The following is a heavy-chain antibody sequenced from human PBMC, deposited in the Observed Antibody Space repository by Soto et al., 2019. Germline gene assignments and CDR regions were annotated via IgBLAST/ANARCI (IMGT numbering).Heavy chain of an antibody. V-gene: IGHV1-69*02. J-gene: IGHJ1*01. D-gene: IGHD3-22*01. CDR2: IIPILGIA. Sequence: QVQLVQSGAEVKKPGSSVKVSCKASGGTFSSYTISWVRQAPGQGLEWMGRIIPILGIANYAQKCKGRVTITADDTSSTACMELTRLRSDRKAAYYCASGYYDSEYCHHWGQGTLVTVSS. CDR3: ASGYYDSEYCHH. CDR1: GGTFSSYT.